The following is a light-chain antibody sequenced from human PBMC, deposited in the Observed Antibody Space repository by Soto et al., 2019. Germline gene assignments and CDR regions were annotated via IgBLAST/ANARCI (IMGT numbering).Light chain of an antibody. V-gene: IGKV2-30*02. CDR3: MQGAHWPYT. J-gene: IGKJ2*01. CDR1: QSLVHSDGNTY. Sequence: DVVMTQSPLSLPVTLGQPASVSCRSSQSLVHSDGNTYLTWFQQRPGQSPRRLSYKVSNRGSGVPDRFSGSGSGTDFTLRVRRVEAEDVGVYYCMQGAHWPYTFGQGTKLEIK. CDR2: KVS.